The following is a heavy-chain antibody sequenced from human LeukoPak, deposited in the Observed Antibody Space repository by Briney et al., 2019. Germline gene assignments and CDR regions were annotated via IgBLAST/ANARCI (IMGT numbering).Heavy chain of an antibody. Sequence: GASVKVSSTASGYTFTSYGISWVRQAPGQGLEWMGWISAYNGSTNYAQKLQGRVTMTTDTSTSTAYMELRSLRSDDTAVYYCARDSLLWFGEAPFDIWGQGTMVTVSS. D-gene: IGHD3-10*01. CDR2: ISAYNGST. V-gene: IGHV1-18*04. J-gene: IGHJ3*02. CDR3: ARDSLLWFGEAPFDI. CDR1: GYTFTSYG.